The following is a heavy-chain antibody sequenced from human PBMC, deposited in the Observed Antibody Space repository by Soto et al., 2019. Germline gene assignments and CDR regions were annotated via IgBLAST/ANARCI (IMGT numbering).Heavy chain of an antibody. Sequence: EVQLVESGGGLVQPGGSLRLSCAASGFTVSNNYMSWVRQAPGKGLEYVSVIYSGGGTYYADSVKGRFTISRDNSKNTLYLQMNSQGAEDTAVYYCARSPTTTNYADYFDPWGQGTLVTVSS. CDR2: IYSGGGT. D-gene: IGHD4-17*01. CDR3: ARSPTTTNYADYFDP. J-gene: IGHJ5*02. CDR1: GFTVSNNY. V-gene: IGHV3-66*01.